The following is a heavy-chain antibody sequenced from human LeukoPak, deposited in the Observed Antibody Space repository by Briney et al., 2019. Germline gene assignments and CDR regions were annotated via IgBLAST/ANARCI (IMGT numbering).Heavy chain of an antibody. CDR3: AKAMTSSSWMGADY. CDR2: ISGSGGST. V-gene: IGHV3-23*01. D-gene: IGHD6-13*01. J-gene: IGHJ4*02. CDR1: GFTFSSYA. Sequence: GGSLRLSCAASGFTFSSYAMSWVRQAPGKGLEWVSAISGSGGSTYYADSVKGRFTISRDNSKNTLYLQMNSLRAEDTAVYYCAKAMTSSSWMGADYWGQGTLVTVSS.